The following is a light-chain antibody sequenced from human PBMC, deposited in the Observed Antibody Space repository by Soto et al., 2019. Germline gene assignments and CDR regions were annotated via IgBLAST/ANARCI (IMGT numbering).Light chain of an antibody. CDR1: QSVSTK. V-gene: IGKV3-15*01. Sequence: EMVMTQSPATLSVSLGERATLSCRASQSVSTKLVWYQQKPGQAPRLLIYGASTRATGIPARFSGSGSGTEFTITISSLQYEDFAVYYCQQHDQGWTFGQGTKVEIK. CDR2: GAS. J-gene: IGKJ1*01. CDR3: QQHDQGWT.